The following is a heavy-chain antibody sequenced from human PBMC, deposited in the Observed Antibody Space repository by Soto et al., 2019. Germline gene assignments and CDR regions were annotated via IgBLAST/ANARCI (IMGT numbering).Heavy chain of an antibody. Sequence: WGTLSLTCAVYGGTFSGYYWSWIRQAPGKGLEWIGEINHSGSTNYDPSLKSRVTISLDTSKNQFSLKLSTVTAADTAVYYCARVQNIRLRYNKHPVIGPWGQGTLVTVSS. CDR1: GGTFSGYY. CDR2: INHSGST. V-gene: IGHV4-34*01. J-gene: IGHJ5*02. D-gene: IGHD1-1*01. CDR3: ARVQNIRLRYNKHPVIGP.